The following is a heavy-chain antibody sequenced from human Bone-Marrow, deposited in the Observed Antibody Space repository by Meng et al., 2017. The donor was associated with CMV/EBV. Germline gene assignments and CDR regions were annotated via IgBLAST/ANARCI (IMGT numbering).Heavy chain of an antibody. CDR2: MYSGGYT. CDR1: GITVDTNY. V-gene: IGHV3-66*01. CDR3: VRSVGGVAKH. D-gene: IGHD3-16*01. J-gene: IGHJ1*01. Sequence: GESLKISCAASGITVDTNYMTWVRQAPGKGLEWVSVMYSGGYTYYADSVKGRFTISRDSSRNTLSLQMNSLRTEDTAVYYCVRSVGGVAKHWGQGTRVTVYS.